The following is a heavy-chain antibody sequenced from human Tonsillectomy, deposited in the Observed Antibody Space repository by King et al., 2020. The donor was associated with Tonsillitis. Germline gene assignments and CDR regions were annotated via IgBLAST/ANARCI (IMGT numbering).Heavy chain of an antibody. CDR2: IIPMFGTA. J-gene: IGHJ4*02. CDR1: VGSFSSYA. Sequence: QLVQSGAEVKKPGSSVKVSCKASVGSFSSYAISWVRQAPGQGLEWMGGIIPMFGTANYAQKFQGRVTITADKSTSTAYMELSSLRSEDTAVYYCARGQVKSRYCGGDCYSGVYWGQGTLVTVSS. D-gene: IGHD2-21*02. CDR3: ARGQVKSRYCGGDCYSGVY. V-gene: IGHV1-69*06.